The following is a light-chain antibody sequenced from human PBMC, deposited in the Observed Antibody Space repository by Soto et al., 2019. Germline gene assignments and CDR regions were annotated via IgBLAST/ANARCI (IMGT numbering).Light chain of an antibody. CDR2: AAS. Sequence: IQMTQSPSTLSASVGARVTITCLSCQSISSWLAWYQQKPGKAPKLLIYAASRLHTGVPSRFSGSGSGTDFTLTISSLEPEDFATYFCLQDYVYPGTFGQGTKVDIK. CDR1: QSISSW. J-gene: IGKJ1*01. V-gene: IGKV1-6*01. CDR3: LQDYVYPGT.